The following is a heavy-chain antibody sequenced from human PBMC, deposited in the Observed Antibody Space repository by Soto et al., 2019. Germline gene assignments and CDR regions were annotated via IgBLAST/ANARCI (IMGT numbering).Heavy chain of an antibody. CDR2: INPNSGGT. Sequence: GASVKVSCKASGYTFTGYYMHWVRQAPGQGLEWMGWINPNSGGTNYAQKFQGWVTMTRDTSISTAYMELSRLRSDDTAVYYCARSLFSYASNWIDPRGQGTLVTVSS. V-gene: IGHV1-2*04. CDR1: GYTFTGYY. CDR3: ARSLFSYASNWIDP. J-gene: IGHJ5*02. D-gene: IGHD2-2*01.